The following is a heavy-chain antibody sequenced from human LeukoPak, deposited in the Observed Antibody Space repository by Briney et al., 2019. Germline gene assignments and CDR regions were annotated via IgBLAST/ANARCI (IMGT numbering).Heavy chain of an antibody. CDR3: ASTYRGDSSSYYFDY. CDR1: GYTFTRYG. Sequence: ASVKVSCKASGYTFTRYGISWVRQAPGQGLEWMGWISAYNGNTNYAQKLQGRVTMTTDTSTSTAYMELRSLRSDDTAVYYCASTYRGDSSSYYFDYWGQGTLVTVSS. V-gene: IGHV1-18*01. D-gene: IGHD3-22*01. J-gene: IGHJ4*02. CDR2: ISAYNGNT.